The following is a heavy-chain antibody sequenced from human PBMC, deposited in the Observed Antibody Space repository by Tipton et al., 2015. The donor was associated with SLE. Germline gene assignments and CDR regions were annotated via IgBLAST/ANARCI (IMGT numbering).Heavy chain of an antibody. V-gene: IGHV4-31*03. D-gene: IGHD6-13*01. CDR3: ARRAAAGYFDY. CDR2: IYYSGST. Sequence: LRLSCTVSGGSISSGGYYWSWIRQHPGKGLEWIGYIYYSGSTNYNPSLKSRVTISVDTSKNQFSLKLSSVTAADTAVYYCARRAAAGYFDYWGQGTLVTVSS. CDR1: GGSISSGGYY. J-gene: IGHJ4*02.